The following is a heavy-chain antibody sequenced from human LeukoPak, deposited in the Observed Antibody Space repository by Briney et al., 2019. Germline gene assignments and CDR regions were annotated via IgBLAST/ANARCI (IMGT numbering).Heavy chain of an antibody. V-gene: IGHV3-7*01. D-gene: IGHD6-13*01. CDR3: ARDPGSSSFDL. CDR1: GFTFSYAW. CDR2: IDQDGSVR. Sequence: GGSLRLSCAASGFTFSYAWMSWVRQTPGTGLEFVANIDQDGSVRNYMDSLKGRSTISRDNAKKSMYLEINSLRADDTAVYYCARDPGSSSFDLWGRGALVTVSS. J-gene: IGHJ4*02.